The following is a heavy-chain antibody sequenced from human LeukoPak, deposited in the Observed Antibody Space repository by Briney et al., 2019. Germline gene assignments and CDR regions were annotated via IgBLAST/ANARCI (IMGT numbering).Heavy chain of an antibody. V-gene: IGHV3-7*01. Sequence: GGSLRLSCAASGFTFSTYWMTWVRQAPGKGLEWVANIKQDGSEMYYVDSVKGRFTISRDNAESSLYLQMNSLRAEDTAVYYCARDRYSLNDYWSQGTLVTVSS. CDR1: GFTFSTYW. D-gene: IGHD5-12*01. CDR2: IKQDGSEM. J-gene: IGHJ4*02. CDR3: ARDRYSLNDY.